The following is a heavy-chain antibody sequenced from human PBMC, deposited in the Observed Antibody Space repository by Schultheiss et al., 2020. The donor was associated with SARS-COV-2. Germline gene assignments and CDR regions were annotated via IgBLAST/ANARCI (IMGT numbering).Heavy chain of an antibody. CDR2: IYYSGST. D-gene: IGHD2-2*01. V-gene: IGHV4-61*10. J-gene: IGHJ6*03. Sequence: SETLSLTCAVSGGSISSGGYSWSWIRQPAGKGLEWIGYIYYSGSTNYSPSLKSRVTISVDTSKNQFSLKLSSVTAADTAVYYCARQPGVPAASTRYYYYMDVWGKGTTVTVSS. CDR1: GGSISSGGYS. CDR3: ARQPGVPAASTRYYYYMDV.